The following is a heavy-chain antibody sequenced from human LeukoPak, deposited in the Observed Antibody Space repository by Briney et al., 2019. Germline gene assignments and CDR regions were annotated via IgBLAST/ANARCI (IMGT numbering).Heavy chain of an antibody. CDR2: IYYSGST. CDR1: GGSISSSSYY. CDR3: ARDPIAAAANWFDP. Sequence: SETLSLTCTVSGGSISSSSYYWSWIRQPPGKGLEWIGYIYYSGSTNYNPSLKSRVTISVDTSKNQFSLKLSSVTAADTAVYYCARDPIAAAANWFDPWGQGTLVTVSS. J-gene: IGHJ5*02. V-gene: IGHV4-61*01. D-gene: IGHD6-13*01.